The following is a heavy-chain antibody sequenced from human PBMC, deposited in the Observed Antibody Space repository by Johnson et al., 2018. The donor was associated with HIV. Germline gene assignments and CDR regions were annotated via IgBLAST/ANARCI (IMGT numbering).Heavy chain of an antibody. J-gene: IGHJ3*02. Sequence: QVQLVESGGGVVQPGRSLRLSCAASGFTFSSYGMHWVRQAPGKGLEWVAVISYDGSNKSYADSVTGRFTISRDNSKNTLYRQMNSLRAEDTAVYYCAKDMGGDRNAFDIWGQGTMVTVSS. CDR3: AKDMGGDRNAFDI. V-gene: IGHV3-30*18. D-gene: IGHD1-26*01. CDR2: ISYDGSNK. CDR1: GFTFSSYG.